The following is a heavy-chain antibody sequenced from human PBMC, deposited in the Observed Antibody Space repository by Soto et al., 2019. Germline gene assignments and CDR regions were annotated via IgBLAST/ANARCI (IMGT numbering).Heavy chain of an antibody. J-gene: IGHJ6*03. V-gene: IGHV5-51*01. CDR1: GYSFTSYW. CDR2: IYPGDSDT. Sequence: PGESLKISCKGSGYSFTSYWIGWVRQMPGKGLEWMGIIYPGDSDTRYSPSFQGQVTISADNSKNTLYLQMNSLRVEDTAIYYYSRDWGPMYVWGKGTTVTVSS. D-gene: IGHD3-16*01. CDR3: SRDWGPMYV.